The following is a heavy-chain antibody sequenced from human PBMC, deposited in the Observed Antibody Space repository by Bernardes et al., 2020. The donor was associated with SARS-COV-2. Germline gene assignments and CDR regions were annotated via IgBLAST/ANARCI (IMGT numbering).Heavy chain of an antibody. CDR1: GFTFNTYG. CDR2: INSDGRTT. Sequence: GGTLRLSCAASGFTFNTYGMHWVRQAPGKGLVWVSRINSDGRTTTYADSVEGRCTISRDNAKSTLYLQMNSLRAEDTAVYYCVRGPDSGYGRFEYWGQGTLVTVSS. J-gene: IGHJ4*02. D-gene: IGHD5-12*01. V-gene: IGHV3-74*01. CDR3: VRGPDSGYGRFEY.